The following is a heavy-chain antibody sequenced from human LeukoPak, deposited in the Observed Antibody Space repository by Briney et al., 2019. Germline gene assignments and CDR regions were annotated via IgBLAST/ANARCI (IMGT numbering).Heavy chain of an antibody. Sequence: SETLSLTCAVYGGSFSGYYWSWIRQPPGKGLEWIGEINHSGSTNYNPSLKGRVTISVDTSKNQFSLKLSSVTAADTAVYYCARRFYTNYYDSSGPFDYWGQGTLVTVSS. D-gene: IGHD3-22*01. CDR1: GGSFSGYY. CDR3: ARRFYTNYYDSSGPFDY. J-gene: IGHJ4*02. V-gene: IGHV4-34*01. CDR2: INHSGST.